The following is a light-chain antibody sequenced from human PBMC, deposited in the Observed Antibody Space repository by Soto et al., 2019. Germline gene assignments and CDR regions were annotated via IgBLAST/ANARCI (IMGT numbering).Light chain of an antibody. CDR3: QQYNNWPRT. CDR2: GAS. J-gene: IGKJ1*01. V-gene: IGKV3-15*01. Sequence: ETVMTQSPAALSVSPRERATLSCRASQSVSSYLAWYQQKPGQAPRLLIYGASTRATGIPARFSGSGSGTEFTLTISSLQSEDFAVYYCQQYNNWPRTFGQGTKVDIK. CDR1: QSVSSY.